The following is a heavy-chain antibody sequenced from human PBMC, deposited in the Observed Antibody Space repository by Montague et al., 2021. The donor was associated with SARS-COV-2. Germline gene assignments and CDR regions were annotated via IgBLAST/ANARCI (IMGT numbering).Heavy chain of an antibody. D-gene: IGHD2-15*01. Sequence: SETLSLTCAVSGGSFSSSYWSWIRQPPGRGLEWIGYANYSGSTNYNPSLKCRVTISVDTSKNQFSLKLSSVTAADTAVYYCARVYCSGSGCYYYYGMDVWGQGTTVTVSS. CDR1: GGSFSSSY. V-gene: IGHV4-34*01. CDR2: ANYSGST. J-gene: IGHJ6*02. CDR3: ARVYCSGSGCYYYYGMDV.